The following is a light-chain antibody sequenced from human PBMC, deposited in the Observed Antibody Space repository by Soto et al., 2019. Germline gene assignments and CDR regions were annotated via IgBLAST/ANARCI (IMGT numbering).Light chain of an antibody. V-gene: IGKV3-11*01. CDR1: ESISIY. CDR2: DAS. Sequence: EIMLTQSPATLSLSPGERATLSCRASESISIYLAWYQQKPGQAPRLLINDASNRATGIPARFSGSGSGTDFTLTISSLEPEDFAVYYCQQRTKWPLTFGQGTKVEIK. CDR3: QQRTKWPLT. J-gene: IGKJ1*01.